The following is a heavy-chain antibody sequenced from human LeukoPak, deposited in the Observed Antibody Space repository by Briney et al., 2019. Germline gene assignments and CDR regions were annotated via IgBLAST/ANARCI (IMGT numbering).Heavy chain of an antibody. J-gene: IGHJ4*02. CDR3: ARMIVVDFDY. Sequence: SETLSLTCTVSGGSISSSSYYWGWIREPPGKGLEWIGGIYSSGSTYYNPSLKSRVTISVDTPKTQSSPNLTAVTAANAPVYNGARMIVVDFDYWGQGALVTVSS. CDR2: IYSSGST. CDR1: GGSISSSSYY. D-gene: IGHD3-22*01. V-gene: IGHV4-39*01.